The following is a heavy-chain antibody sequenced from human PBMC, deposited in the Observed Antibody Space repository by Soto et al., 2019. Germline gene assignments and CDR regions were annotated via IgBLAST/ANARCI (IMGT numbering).Heavy chain of an antibody. J-gene: IGHJ4*02. D-gene: IGHD1-26*01. CDR3: RRDQLDRSMPREAGYFDY. CDR1: GFTFSSYG. V-gene: IGHV3-33*01. CDR2: SWYDGSSK. Sequence: QEQLVESGGGVVQPGRSLRLSCAASGFTFSSYGMHWVRQAPGKGLEWVAVSWYDGSSKFYADSVKGRFTISRDNSKETLYVPIHSLRADGTGVYSCRRDQLDRSMPREAGYFDYWGQGSLVTVAS.